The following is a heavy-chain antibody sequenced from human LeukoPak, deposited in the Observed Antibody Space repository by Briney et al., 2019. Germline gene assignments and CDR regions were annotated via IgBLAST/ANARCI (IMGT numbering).Heavy chain of an antibody. V-gene: IGHV3-23*01. CDR2: MSGSGGTT. CDR1: GFTFSSYA. CDR3: AKVQQLTTIYYFDY. D-gene: IGHD2-21*02. J-gene: IGHJ4*02. Sequence: GGSLRLSCAASGFTFSSYAMSWVRQAPGKGLEWVSAMSGSGGTTYYADSVKGRFAISRDNSRNTLYLQMSSLRTEDTALYYCAKVQQLTTIYYFDYWGQGSLVTVSS.